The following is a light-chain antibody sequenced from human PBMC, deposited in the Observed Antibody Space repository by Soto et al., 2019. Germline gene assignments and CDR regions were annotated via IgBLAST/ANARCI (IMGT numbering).Light chain of an antibody. CDR2: DNN. Sequence: QSVLTQPPSVSEAPGQKVTISCSGSSFNIGSNYVSWYQQVPGTAPKLLSYDNNKRPSGIPDRFSGSKSGTSATLAITGLQTADEADYYCGTWDNSLSGENVFGTGTKVTVL. V-gene: IGLV1-51*01. J-gene: IGLJ1*01. CDR1: SFNIGSNY. CDR3: GTWDNSLSGENV.